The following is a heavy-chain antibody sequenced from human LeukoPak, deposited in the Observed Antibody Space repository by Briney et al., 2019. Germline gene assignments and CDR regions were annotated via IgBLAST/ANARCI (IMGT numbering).Heavy chain of an antibody. D-gene: IGHD2-2*02. CDR3: ARGSYIPPPYFDY. Sequence: GESLKITCKGSGYSFTSYWIGWVCQMPGKGLEWMGIIYPGDSDTRYSPSFQGQVTISADKSISTAYLQWSSLKASDTAMYYCARGSYIPPPYFDYWGQGTLVTVSS. CDR1: GYSFTSYW. V-gene: IGHV5-51*01. J-gene: IGHJ4*02. CDR2: IYPGDSDT.